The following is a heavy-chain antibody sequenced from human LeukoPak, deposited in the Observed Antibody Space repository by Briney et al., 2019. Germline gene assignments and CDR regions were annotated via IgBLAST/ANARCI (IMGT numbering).Heavy chain of an antibody. D-gene: IGHD4-4*01. V-gene: IGHV3-23*01. J-gene: IGHJ4*02. CDR2: ISASGGGT. Sequence: GGSLRLSCAASGLTFSSYAMSWVRQAPGKGLKWVSSISASGGGTYYADSVKGRFAISRDNSKNTLYLQMNSLRAEDTAVYYCAKVRDSYSDYWGQGTLVTVSS. CDR3: AKVRDSYSDY. CDR1: GLTFSSYA.